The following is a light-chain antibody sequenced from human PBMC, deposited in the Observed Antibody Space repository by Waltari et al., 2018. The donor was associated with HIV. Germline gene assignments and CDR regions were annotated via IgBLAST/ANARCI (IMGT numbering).Light chain of an antibody. CDR3: SSYISSATPE. Sequence: QSALTQPASVSGSPGQSISISCTGTSSDVGDYYVSWYQHHPGKAPKVNIYEVSNRPAWVSNRFSGSKSGNTASLTISGLLPEDEADYFCSSYISSATPEFGGGTRLTVL. J-gene: IGLJ3*02. CDR1: SSDVGDYY. CDR2: EVS. V-gene: IGLV2-14*01.